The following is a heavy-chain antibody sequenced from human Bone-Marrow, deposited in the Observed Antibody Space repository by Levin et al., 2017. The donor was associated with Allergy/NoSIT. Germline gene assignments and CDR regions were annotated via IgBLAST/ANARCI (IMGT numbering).Heavy chain of an antibody. D-gene: IGHD2-2*01. J-gene: IGHJ4*02. CDR3: ARGREYCTSSSCYLSN. CDR2: ISNSGDTI. Sequence: PGGSLRLSCATSGFRFSDYYMSWIRQAPGKGLEWVSYISNSGDTIFYADSMKGRFTISRDNGKNSLYLEMNNVRVEDTAVYYCARGREYCTSSSCYLSNWGQGTLVTVSS. V-gene: IGHV3-11*01. CDR1: GFRFSDYY.